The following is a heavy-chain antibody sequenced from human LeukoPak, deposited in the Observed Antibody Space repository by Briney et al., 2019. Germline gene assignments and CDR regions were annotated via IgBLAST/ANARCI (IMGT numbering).Heavy chain of an antibody. J-gene: IGHJ4*02. Sequence: GESLQISCNGSGYRFTRYWIGWVRPMPGKGLEWMGIIFPGDSDTRYSPSFQGQVTISADKSITTAYLQWSSLKASDTAMYYCARQPSTVTTPDYWGQGTLVTVSS. D-gene: IGHD4-17*01. CDR3: ARQPSTVTTPDY. V-gene: IGHV5-51*01. CDR2: IFPGDSDT. CDR1: GYRFTRYW.